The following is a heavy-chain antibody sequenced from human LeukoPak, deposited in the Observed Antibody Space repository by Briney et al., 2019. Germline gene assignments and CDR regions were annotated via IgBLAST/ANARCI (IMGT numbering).Heavy chain of an antibody. V-gene: IGHV3-7*01. J-gene: IGHJ4*02. Sequence: GGSLRLSCAASGFTFSNNAMHWVRQAPGKGLEWVANIKQDGSEKYYVDSVKGRFTVSRDNAKNSLYLQMNSLRAGDTALYYCARVDSNIAARRIGFDYWGQGTLVTVSS. CDR1: GFTFSNNA. CDR3: ARVDSNIAARRIGFDY. CDR2: IKQDGSEK. D-gene: IGHD6-6*01.